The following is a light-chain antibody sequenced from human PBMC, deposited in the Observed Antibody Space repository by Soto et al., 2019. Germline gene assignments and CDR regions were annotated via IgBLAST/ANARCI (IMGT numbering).Light chain of an antibody. CDR3: VSYTDTDTLV. CDR2: EVT. Sequence: QSVLTQPASVSRSHGQSNLVSCVGRNTEVGKDQSVSRYQQGPGKARMRCFFEVTSRPSGVYNRFSGFRSGNSGSLIISGLQPDDEGDYFCVSYTDTDTLVFGTGTKVTVL. V-gene: IGLV2-14*01. J-gene: IGLJ1*01. CDR1: NTEVGKDQS.